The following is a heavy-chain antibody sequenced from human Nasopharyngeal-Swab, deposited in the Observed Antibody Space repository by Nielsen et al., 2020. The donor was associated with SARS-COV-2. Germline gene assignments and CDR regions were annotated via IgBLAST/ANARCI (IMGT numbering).Heavy chain of an antibody. D-gene: IGHD6-19*01. CDR2: IYDSGST. CDR3: ARDQRGSGWYSWSQGLDY. Sequence: QPPGKGLEWIGYIYDSGSTNYNPSLKSRVTISVDTSKNQFSLKLSSVTAADTAVYYCARDQRGSGWYSWSQGLDYWGQGTLVTVSS. J-gene: IGHJ4*02. V-gene: IGHV4-59*01.